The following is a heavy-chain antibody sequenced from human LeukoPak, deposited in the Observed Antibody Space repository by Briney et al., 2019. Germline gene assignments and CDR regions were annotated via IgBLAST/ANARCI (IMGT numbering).Heavy chain of an antibody. CDR2: IYYSGST. D-gene: IGHD1-26*01. Sequence: SETLSLTCTVSGGSISSSSYYWGWIRQPPGKGLEWIGSIYYSGSTYYNPSLKSRVTISVDTSKNQFSLKLSSVTAADTAVYYCARQEELTWLDPWGQGTLVTVSS. J-gene: IGHJ5*02. CDR3: ARQEELTWLDP. V-gene: IGHV4-39*01. CDR1: GGSISSSSYY.